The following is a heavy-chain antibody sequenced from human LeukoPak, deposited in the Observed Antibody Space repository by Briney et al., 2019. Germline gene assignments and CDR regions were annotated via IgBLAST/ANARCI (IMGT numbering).Heavy chain of an antibody. J-gene: IGHJ5*02. D-gene: IGHD3-10*01. V-gene: IGHV4-4*09. CDR3: ARHGSVPSPLGP. Sequence: SETLSLTRTVSGGSISSYYWSWIRQPPGKGREWIGYIYATGSTNYNPSLQRRGTISVDTSKNQFSLKLRSVTATDTAVYYCARHGSVPSPLGPRGQGTLVTVSS. CDR1: GGSISSYY. CDR2: IYATGST.